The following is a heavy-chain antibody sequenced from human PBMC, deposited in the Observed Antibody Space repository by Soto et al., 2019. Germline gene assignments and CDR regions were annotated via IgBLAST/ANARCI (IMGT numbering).Heavy chain of an antibody. CDR1: GYSFTSYW. CDR3: ARQERYCSGGSCYSIYYGMDV. Sequence: GESLKISCKGSGYSFTSYWIGWVRQMPGKGLEWMGIIYPGDSDTRYSPSFQGQVTISADKSISTAYLQWSSLKASDTAMYYCARQERYCSGGSCYSIYYGMDVWGQGTTVTVSS. CDR2: IYPGDSDT. V-gene: IGHV5-51*01. J-gene: IGHJ6*02. D-gene: IGHD2-15*01.